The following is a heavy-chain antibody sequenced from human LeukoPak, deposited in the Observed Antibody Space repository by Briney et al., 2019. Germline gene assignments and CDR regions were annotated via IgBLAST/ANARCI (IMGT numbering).Heavy chain of an antibody. J-gene: IGHJ4*02. CDR2: VYSGGAT. Sequence: GGSLRLSCAASGFTVSSNYMSWVRQAPGKGLEWVSVVYSGGATYYTDSVKGGFTISRDKSKNTLYRQMNRLRAEDTAVYYCARGGYDSGSYYKGPLYCFDYWGQGTLVTVSS. CDR3: ARGGYDSGSYYKGPLYCFDY. CDR1: GFTVSSNY. D-gene: IGHD3-10*01. V-gene: IGHV3-53*01.